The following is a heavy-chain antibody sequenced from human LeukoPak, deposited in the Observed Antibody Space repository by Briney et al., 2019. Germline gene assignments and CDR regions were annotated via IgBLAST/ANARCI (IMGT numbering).Heavy chain of an antibody. CDR1: GFTFSSYS. CDR2: IGSSGRYI. Sequence: GGSLRLSCAASGFTFSSYSMNWVRQAPGKGLEWVSSIGSSGRYIYYADSFKGRFTISRDNAKNSLYLQMNGLGAEDTAVYYCTRPGQTYWYSDLWGRGTLVTVSS. CDR3: TRPGQTYWYSDL. J-gene: IGHJ2*01. V-gene: IGHV3-21*01.